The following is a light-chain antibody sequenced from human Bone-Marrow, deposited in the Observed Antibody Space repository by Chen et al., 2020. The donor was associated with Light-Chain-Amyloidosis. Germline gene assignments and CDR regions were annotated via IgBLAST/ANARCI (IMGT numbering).Light chain of an antibody. J-gene: IGLJ3*02. CDR1: SSDVGGYNY. CDR3: SSWTSSNTLV. Sequence: QSALTQPASVSGSPGQSITISCNGTSSDVGGYNYVSWYQQHPGKAPKLIIYELSKRPSGVSDRFSGSKSGNTASLTISGLQAEEEADYYCSSWTSSNTLVFGGGTKLTVL. V-gene: IGLV2-14*01. CDR2: ELS.